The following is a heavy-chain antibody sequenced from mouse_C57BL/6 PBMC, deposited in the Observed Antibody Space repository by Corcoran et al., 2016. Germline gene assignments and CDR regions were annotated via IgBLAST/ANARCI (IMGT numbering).Heavy chain of an antibody. CDR3: SRRYYDGSSYGYYAMDY. D-gene: IGHD1-1*01. CDR1: GYTFTTYG. CDR2: INTYSGVP. V-gene: IGHV9-3*01. J-gene: IGHJ4*01. Sequence: QIQLVQSGPELKKPGETVKISCKASGYTFTTYGMSWVKQAPGKGLKWMGWINTYSGVPTYADDFKGRFAFSLETSASTAYLQINNLKNEDTATYFCSRRYYDGSSYGYYAMDYWGQGTSVTISS.